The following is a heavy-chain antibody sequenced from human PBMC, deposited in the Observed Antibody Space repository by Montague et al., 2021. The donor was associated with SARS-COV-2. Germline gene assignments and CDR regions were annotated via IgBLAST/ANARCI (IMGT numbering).Heavy chain of an antibody. CDR1: GGSISSSSYD. Sequence: ETLSLTCTVSGGSISSSSYDWGWIRQPPGKGLEWIGSIDYSGSTYYNPSLKSRVTISVDTSKNQFSLKLSSVTAADTAVYYCARVGRQQLVRLSGMDVWGQGTTVTVSS. CDR3: ARVGRQQLVRLSGMDV. D-gene: IGHD6-13*01. CDR2: IDYSGST. V-gene: IGHV4-39*07. J-gene: IGHJ6*02.